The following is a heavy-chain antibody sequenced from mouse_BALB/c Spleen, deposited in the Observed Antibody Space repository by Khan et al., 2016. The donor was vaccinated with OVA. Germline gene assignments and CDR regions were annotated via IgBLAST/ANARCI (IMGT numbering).Heavy chain of an antibody. CDR2: IYPSDSYT. CDR3: TRKDGTWYYFDY. D-gene: IGHD2-1*01. Sequence: VQLQQPGAELVRPGASVKLSCKASGYTFTSYWINWVKQRPGQGLEWIGNIYPSDSYTNYNQKFKDKATLTVEKSSSTAYMQLSSPTSEDSAVYYCTRKDGTWYYFDYWGQGTTLTVSS. CDR1: GYTFTSYW. J-gene: IGHJ2*01. V-gene: IGHV1-69*02.